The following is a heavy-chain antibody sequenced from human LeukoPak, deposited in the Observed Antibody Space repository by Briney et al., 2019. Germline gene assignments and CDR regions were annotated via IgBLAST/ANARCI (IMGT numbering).Heavy chain of an antibody. CDR3: AKDSRSVGWYYFDY. V-gene: IGHV3-30*18. CDR2: IWYGGSNK. CDR1: EFTFSSYG. Sequence: PGRSLRLSCAASEFTFSSYGMHWVRQAPGKGLEWVAVIWYGGSNKYYADSVKGRFTISRDNSKNTLYLQMNSLRAEDTAVYYCAKDSRSVGWYYFDYWGQGTLVTVSS. D-gene: IGHD6-19*01. J-gene: IGHJ4*02.